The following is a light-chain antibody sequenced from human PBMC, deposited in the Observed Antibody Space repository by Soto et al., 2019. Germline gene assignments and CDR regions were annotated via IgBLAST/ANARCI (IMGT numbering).Light chain of an antibody. Sequence: EFVLTQSPGTLSLSPGERATLSCRASQTVRNNYLAWYQQKPGQAPRLLIYDASTRATGIPDRFSGGGSGTDFTLAISRLEPEDSAVYYCQQFSSYPPTFGGGTKVEIK. CDR2: DAS. J-gene: IGKJ4*01. CDR3: QQFSSYPPT. V-gene: IGKV3-20*01. CDR1: QTVRNNY.